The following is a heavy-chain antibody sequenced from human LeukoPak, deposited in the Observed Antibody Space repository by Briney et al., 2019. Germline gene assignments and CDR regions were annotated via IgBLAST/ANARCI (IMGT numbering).Heavy chain of an antibody. D-gene: IGHD3-10*01. V-gene: IGHV4-4*07. J-gene: IGHJ6*02. CDR1: GGSISSYY. Sequence: PSETLSLTCTVSGGSISSYYWSWIRQPAGKGLEWIGRIYTSGSTNYNPSLKSRVTMSVDTSKNQSSLKLSSVTAADTAVYYCARDKKVRGYDGMDVWGQGATVTVSS. CDR3: ARDKKVRGYDGMDV. CDR2: IYTSGST.